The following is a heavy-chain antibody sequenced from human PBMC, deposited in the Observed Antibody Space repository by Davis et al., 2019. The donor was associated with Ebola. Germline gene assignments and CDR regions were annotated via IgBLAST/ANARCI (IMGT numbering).Heavy chain of an antibody. V-gene: IGHV3-30*03. D-gene: IGHD2-15*01. Sequence: GESLKISCAASGFTFSTYVMHWVRQAPGKVLVWLAVFSYDGKNEYYSDSVKGRFTISRDDSKSTLYLQMNSLRAEDTAVYYCARDGRSCSGVCDLFYSFDYWGQGTLVTVSS. CDR1: GFTFSTYV. CDR2: FSYDGKNE. CDR3: ARDGRSCSGVCDLFYSFDY. J-gene: IGHJ4*02.